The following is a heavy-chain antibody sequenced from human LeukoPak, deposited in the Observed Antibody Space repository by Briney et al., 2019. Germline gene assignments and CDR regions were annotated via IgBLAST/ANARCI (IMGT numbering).Heavy chain of an antibody. J-gene: IGHJ4*02. CDR3: ARGYDSGSYYRH. CDR2: INRGGST. CDR1: GGSFSGNY. Sequence: SETLSLTCAVYGGSFSGNYWSWIRQSPGKGLEWIGEINRGGSTNYNPSLKSRVAISVDTSKNQFSLKLTSVTAADTAVYYCARGYDSGSYYRHWGQGTLVTVSS. V-gene: IGHV4-34*01. D-gene: IGHD3-10*01.